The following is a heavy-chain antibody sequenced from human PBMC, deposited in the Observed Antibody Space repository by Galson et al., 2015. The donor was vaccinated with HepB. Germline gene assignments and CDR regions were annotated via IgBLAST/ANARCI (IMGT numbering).Heavy chain of an antibody. Sequence: SLRLSCAASGFTFSSYAMHWVRQAPGKGLEWVAVISYDGSNKYYADSVKGRFTISRDNSKNTLYLQMNSLRAEDTAVYYCARDKMVAATWDYFDYWGQGTLVTVSS. D-gene: IGHD2-15*01. CDR1: GFTFSSYA. V-gene: IGHV3-30-3*01. CDR3: ARDKMVAATWDYFDY. J-gene: IGHJ4*02. CDR2: ISYDGSNK.